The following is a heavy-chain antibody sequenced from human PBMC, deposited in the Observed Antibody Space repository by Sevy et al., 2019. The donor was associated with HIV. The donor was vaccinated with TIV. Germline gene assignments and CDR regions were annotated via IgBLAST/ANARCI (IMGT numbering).Heavy chain of an antibody. J-gene: IGHJ4*02. D-gene: IGHD6-13*01. CDR3: AKDGIAAAGEVPFDY. Sequence: GGSLRLSCAASGFTFSSYGMHWVRQAPGKGPEWVEFIRYDGSNKYYADSVKGRFTISRDNSKNTLYLQMNSLRAEDTAVYYCAKDGIAAAGEVPFDYWGQGTLVTVSS. CDR2: IRYDGSNK. V-gene: IGHV3-30*02. CDR1: GFTFSSYG.